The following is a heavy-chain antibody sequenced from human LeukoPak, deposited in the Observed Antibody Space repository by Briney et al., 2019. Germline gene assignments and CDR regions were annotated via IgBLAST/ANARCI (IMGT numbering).Heavy chain of an antibody. J-gene: IGHJ4*02. Sequence: GESLKISCKGSGYSFTSYWIGWVRQMPGKGLEWMGIIYPGDSDTRYSPSFQGQVTISADKSISTAYLQWSSLKASDTAMYYCARLGRYYYDSSGYLFYYWGQGTPVTVSS. D-gene: IGHD3-22*01. CDR1: GYSFTSYW. CDR3: ARLGRYYYDSSGYLFYY. CDR2: IYPGDSDT. V-gene: IGHV5-51*01.